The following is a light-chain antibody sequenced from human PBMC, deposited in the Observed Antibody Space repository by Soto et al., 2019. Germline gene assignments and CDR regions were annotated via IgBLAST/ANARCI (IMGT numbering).Light chain of an antibody. Sequence: QSALTQPASVSGSPGQSITISCTGTSSDVGGYKYVSWYQQHPGKAPKLMIYEVSNRPSGVSNRFSGSKSGNMASLTISGLQAEDEADYYCSSYTSSSPCVFGTATKVTVL. CDR1: SSDVGGYKY. CDR2: EVS. J-gene: IGLJ1*01. V-gene: IGLV2-14*01. CDR3: SSYTSSSPCV.